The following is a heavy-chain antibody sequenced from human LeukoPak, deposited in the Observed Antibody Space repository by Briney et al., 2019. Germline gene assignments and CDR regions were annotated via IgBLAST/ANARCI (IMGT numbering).Heavy chain of an antibody. CDR2: ISSSSYI. CDR3: ARDPTDFFDY. J-gene: IGHJ4*02. D-gene: IGHD3-3*01. Sequence: PGGSLRLSCPASGFTFSSYSMNWVRQAPGKGLEWVSSISSSSYIYYADSVKGRFTISRDNAKNSLYLQMNSLRAEDTAVYYCARDPTDFFDYWGQGTLVTVSS. V-gene: IGHV3-21*01. CDR1: GFTFSSYS.